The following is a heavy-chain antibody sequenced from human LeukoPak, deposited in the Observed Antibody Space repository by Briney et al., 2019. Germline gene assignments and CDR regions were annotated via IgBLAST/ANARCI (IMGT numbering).Heavy chain of an antibody. CDR2: ISGSGGST. CDR3: AKDPRYCSGGSCYSEFDY. Sequence: EGSLRLSCAASGFTFSSYAMSWVRQAPGKGLEWVSAISGSGGSTYYADSVKGRFTISRDNSKNTLYLQMNSLRAEDTAVYYCAKDPRYCSGGSCYSEFDYWGQGTLVTVSS. D-gene: IGHD2-15*01. CDR1: GFTFSSYA. J-gene: IGHJ4*02. V-gene: IGHV3-23*01.